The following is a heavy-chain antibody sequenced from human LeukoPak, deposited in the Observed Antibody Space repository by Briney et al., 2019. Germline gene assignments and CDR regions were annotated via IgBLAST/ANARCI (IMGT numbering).Heavy chain of an antibody. V-gene: IGHV4-39*01. D-gene: IGHD4-23*01. CDR2: IYYTGST. Sequence: SETLSLTCTVSGGSISSSSYYWDWIRQPPGKGLEWIGSIYYTGSTYYNPSLKSRVTMSVDTSKNQFSLKLSSVTAADTAVYYCARLHYGGNYGYYYYYMDVWGKGTTVTVSS. CDR1: GGSISSSSYY. J-gene: IGHJ6*03. CDR3: ARLHYGGNYGYYYYYMDV.